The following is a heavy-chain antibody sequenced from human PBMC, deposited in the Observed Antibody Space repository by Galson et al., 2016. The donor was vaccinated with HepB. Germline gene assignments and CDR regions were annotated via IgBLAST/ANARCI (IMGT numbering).Heavy chain of an antibody. CDR1: GFTVSASS. V-gene: IGHV3-66*01. CDR3: AVVGDVSRD. J-gene: IGHJ4*02. D-gene: IGHD2-21*01. Sequence: SLRLSCAASGFTVSASSMTWVRQAPGKGLEWVSTIHRGGGTYYTYSVKGRFTIARDSSRNTLYLQMSSLKVEDTAEYYCAVVGDVSRDWGQGTLVTVSS. CDR2: IHRGGGT.